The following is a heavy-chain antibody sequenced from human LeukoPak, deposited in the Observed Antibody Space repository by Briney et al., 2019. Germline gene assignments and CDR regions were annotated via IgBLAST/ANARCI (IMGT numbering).Heavy chain of an antibody. J-gene: IGHJ4*02. CDR2: ISSSSSCI. Sequence: PGGSLRLSCAASGFTFSSYSMNWVRQAPGKGLEWVSSISSSSSCIYYADSVKGRFTISRDNAKNSLYLQMNSLRAEDTAMYYCARLYCSSTSCHFDYWGQGTLVTVSS. V-gene: IGHV3-21*01. CDR3: ARLYCSSTSCHFDY. D-gene: IGHD2-2*01. CDR1: GFTFSSYS.